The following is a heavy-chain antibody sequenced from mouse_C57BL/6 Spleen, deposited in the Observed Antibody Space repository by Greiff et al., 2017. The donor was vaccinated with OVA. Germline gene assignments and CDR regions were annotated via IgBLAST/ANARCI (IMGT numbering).Heavy chain of an antibody. D-gene: IGHD3-3*01. J-gene: IGHJ4*01. V-gene: IGHV5-4*01. Sequence: EVKLVESGGGLVKPGGSLKLSCAASGFTFSSYAMSWVRQTPEKRLEWVATISDGGSYTYYPDNVKGRFTNSRDNAKNNLYLQMSHLKSEDTAMYYCARDQGWGYAMDYWGQGTSVTVSS. CDR2: ISDGGSYT. CDR1: GFTFSSYA. CDR3: ARDQGWGYAMDY.